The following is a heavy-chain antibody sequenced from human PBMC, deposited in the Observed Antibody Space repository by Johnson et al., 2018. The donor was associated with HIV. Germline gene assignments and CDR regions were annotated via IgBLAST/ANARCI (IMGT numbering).Heavy chain of an antibody. Sequence: EVQVVESGGVVVQPGGSLRLSCAASGFTFDDYGMSWVRQAPGKGLEWVSGINWNGGSTGYADSVKGRFTISRDNAKNSLSLQMNSLRAEDTAVYYCVRDAFDYRDASGRFGGAGFDIWGQGTVITVSS. CDR2: INWNGGST. CDR3: VRDAFDYRDASGRFGGAGFDI. J-gene: IGHJ3*02. CDR1: GFTFDDYG. V-gene: IGHV3-20*04. D-gene: IGHD3-16*01.